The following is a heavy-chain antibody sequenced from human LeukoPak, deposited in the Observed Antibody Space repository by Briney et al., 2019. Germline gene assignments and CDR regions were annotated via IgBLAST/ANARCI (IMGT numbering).Heavy chain of an antibody. CDR3: ARSRSPYYMDV. Sequence: PSETLSLTCTVSGGSIISYYWSWIRQPPGKGLEWIGYTYYSRNTNYNSSLKSRVTISVDTSKSQFSLKLSSVTAADTAIYYCARSRSPYYMDVWGKGTTVTVSS. V-gene: IGHV4-59*08. CDR2: TYYSRNT. CDR1: GGSIISYY. J-gene: IGHJ6*03.